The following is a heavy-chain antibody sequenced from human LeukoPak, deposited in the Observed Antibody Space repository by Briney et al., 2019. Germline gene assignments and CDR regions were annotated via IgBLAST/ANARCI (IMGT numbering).Heavy chain of an antibody. V-gene: IGHV5-51*01. D-gene: IGHD5-18*01. CDR1: GYSFTSYW. Sequence: PGESLKISCKGSGYSFTSYWIVWVRRMPGKGLEWMGIIYPGDSDIRYSPSFQGQVTISADKSISTAYLQWSSLKASDTAMYYCARQGTGYSYGSPYWYFDLWGRGTLVTVSS. J-gene: IGHJ2*01. CDR3: ARQGTGYSYGSPYWYFDL. CDR2: IYPGDSDI.